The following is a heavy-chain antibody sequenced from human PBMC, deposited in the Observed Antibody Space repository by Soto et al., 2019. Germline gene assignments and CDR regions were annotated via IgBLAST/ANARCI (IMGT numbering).Heavy chain of an antibody. CDR2: IFYSGST. V-gene: IGHV4-59*01. CDR3: ARDRTQFDP. CDR1: GDSISSYY. Sequence: SETLSLTCTVSGDSISSYYWSWIRQPPGKGLEWIGYIFYSGSTNYNPSLESRVTISVDTSKNQFSLKLSSLTAADTAVYYCARDRTQFDPWGQGTLVTVSS. J-gene: IGHJ5*02.